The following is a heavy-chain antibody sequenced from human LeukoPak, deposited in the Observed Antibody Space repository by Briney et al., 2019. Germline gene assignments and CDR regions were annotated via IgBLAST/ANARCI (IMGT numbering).Heavy chain of an antibody. V-gene: IGHV3-23*01. Sequence: GGSPRLSCAASGFTFSSYAMSWVRQAPGKGLEWVSAISGSGGSTYYADSVKGRFTISRDNSKNTLYLQMNSLRAEDTAVYYCATLKVRSAGHYWGQGTLVTVSS. CDR1: GFTFSSYA. CDR2: ISGSGGST. J-gene: IGHJ4*02. D-gene: IGHD6-25*01. CDR3: ATLKVRSAGHY.